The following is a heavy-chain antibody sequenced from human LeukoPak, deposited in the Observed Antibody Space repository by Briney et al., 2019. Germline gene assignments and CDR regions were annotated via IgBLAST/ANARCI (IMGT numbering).Heavy chain of an antibody. CDR1: GFTFSSYA. J-gene: IGHJ5*02. Sequence: GGSLRLSCAASGFTFSSYAMSWVRQAPGKGLEWVSGISWNSGSIGYADSVKGRFTISRDNAKNSLYLQMNSLRAEDTALYYCAKVSLPYSSSWANWFDPWGQGTLVTVSS. CDR3: AKVSLPYSSSWANWFDP. D-gene: IGHD6-13*01. CDR2: ISWNSGSI. V-gene: IGHV3-9*01.